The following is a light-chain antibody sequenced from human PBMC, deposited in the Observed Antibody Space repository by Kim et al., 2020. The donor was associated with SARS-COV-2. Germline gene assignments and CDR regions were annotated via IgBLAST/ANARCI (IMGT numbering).Light chain of an antibody. CDR3: QQYERSRT. Sequence: EIVLTQSPGTLSLSPGEGAILSCRASQSLTTSHLAWYQQKPGQAPRLLISGASSRATGIPDRFSGSGSGTDFTLTVSRLEPEDFAVYYCQQYERSRTFGQGTKLEI. J-gene: IGKJ1*01. V-gene: IGKV3-20*01. CDR1: QSLTTSH. CDR2: GAS.